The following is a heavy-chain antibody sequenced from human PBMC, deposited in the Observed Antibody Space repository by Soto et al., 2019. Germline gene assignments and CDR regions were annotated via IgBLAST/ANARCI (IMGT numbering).Heavy chain of an antibody. D-gene: IGHD3-3*01. CDR1: GGSISSGDYY. V-gene: IGHV3-23*01. CDR3: AKRPRGFFGVANHITYYFDY. Sequence: VQLQESGPGLVKPSQTLSLTCTVSGGSISSGDYYWSWIRQAPGKGLEWVSAISGSGGSTYYADSVKGRFTISRDNSKNTLYLQMNSLRAEDTAVYYCAKRPRGFFGVANHITYYFDYWGQGTLVTVSS. J-gene: IGHJ4*02. CDR2: ISGSGGST.